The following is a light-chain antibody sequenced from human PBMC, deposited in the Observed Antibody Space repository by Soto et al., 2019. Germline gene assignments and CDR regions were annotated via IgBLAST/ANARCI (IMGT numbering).Light chain of an antibody. CDR3: QHHNNWPPGT. CDR2: GAS. CDR1: LTVGTN. J-gene: IGKJ1*01. Sequence: VMTQSPATLSVSPGARATLSCRASLTVGTNLAWYQQKPGQPPRPLIYGASTMATGIPARFSGSGSGTDFTLTISSLQSEDFAVYYCQHHNNWPPGTFGQGTRVEIK. V-gene: IGKV3-15*01.